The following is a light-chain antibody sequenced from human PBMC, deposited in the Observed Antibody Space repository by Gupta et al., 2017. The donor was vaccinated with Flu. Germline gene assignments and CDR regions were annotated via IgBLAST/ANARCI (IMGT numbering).Light chain of an antibody. CDR1: QSISNY. CDR2: TAS. CDR3: QQSDSPLHS. J-gene: IGKJ2*03. Sequence: DIQMTQSPSSLSASVGDRVTITCRASQSISNYLNWFQQKPGKAPKLLIYTASSLRSGVPSRFSGSGSGTDFTLTISSLQPEDFATYYCQQSDSPLHSFGQGTNLEI. V-gene: IGKV1-39*01.